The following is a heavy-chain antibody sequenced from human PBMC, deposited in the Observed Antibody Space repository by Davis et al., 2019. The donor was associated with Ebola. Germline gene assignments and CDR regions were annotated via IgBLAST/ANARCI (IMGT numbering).Heavy chain of an antibody. Sequence: PGGSLRLSCAASGFTFDDHAMHWVRQAPGKGLEWVSGISWNSGSIGYADSVKGRFTISRDNAKNSLYLQMNSLRAEDTALYYCAKGRIAVGGASDWGQGTLVTVSS. CDR1: GFTFDDHA. CDR3: AKGRIAVGGASD. CDR2: ISWNSGSI. D-gene: IGHD6-19*01. V-gene: IGHV3-9*01. J-gene: IGHJ4*02.